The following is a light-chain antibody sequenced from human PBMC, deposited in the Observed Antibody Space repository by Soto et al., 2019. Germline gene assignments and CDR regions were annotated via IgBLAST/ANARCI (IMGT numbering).Light chain of an antibody. CDR2: EVS. V-gene: IGLV2-8*01. CDR3: RSYAGSNNNYV. J-gene: IGLJ1*01. CDR1: SSDVGGYNY. Sequence: QSVLTQPPSASGSPGQSVTISCTGTSSDVGGYNYVSWYQQHPGKAPKLMIYEVSKRPSGVPDRFSGSKSGNTASLTVSGLQAEDEADYYCRSYAGSNNNYVFGTGTKRTVL.